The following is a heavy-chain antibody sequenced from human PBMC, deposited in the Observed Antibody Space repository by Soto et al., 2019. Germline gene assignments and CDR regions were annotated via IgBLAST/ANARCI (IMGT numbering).Heavy chain of an antibody. D-gene: IGHD3-10*01. CDR1: GGSISSGGYS. V-gene: IGHV4-30-2*01. CDR3: ARGTAMVRGVPNWFDP. Sequence: QLQLQESGSGLVKPSQTLSLTCAVSGGSISSGGYSWSWIRQPPGKGLEWIGYISHSGSTYYNPSLKSRVTISVDRSKNQFSLKLSSVTAADTAVYYCARGTAMVRGVPNWFDPWGQGTLVTVSS. CDR2: ISHSGST. J-gene: IGHJ5*02.